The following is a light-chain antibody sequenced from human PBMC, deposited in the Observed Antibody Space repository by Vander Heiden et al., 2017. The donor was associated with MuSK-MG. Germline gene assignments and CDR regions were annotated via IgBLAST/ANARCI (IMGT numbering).Light chain of an antibody. J-gene: IGKJ1*01. V-gene: IGKV1-17*01. CDR2: AAS. CDR3: RQHNGYLWT. CDR1: QAIGND. Sequence: DIQMTQSPSSLSASVGDRVTITCRASQAIGNDLGWYQQKPGKAPKRLMYAASTLQSGVPSRFSGSGSGTEFTLTISSLQPEDFATYYCRQHNGYLWTFGQGTKVEIK.